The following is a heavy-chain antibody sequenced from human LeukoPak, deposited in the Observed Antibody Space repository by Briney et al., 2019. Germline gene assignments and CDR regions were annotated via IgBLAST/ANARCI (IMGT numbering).Heavy chain of an antibody. CDR2: TSADGSNK. Sequence: GRSLRLSCAASGFTFSSYGMHWVRQAQGKGLEWVAVTSADGSNKYYADSVKGRFTISRDNSKNTLYLQVNSLRGEDTAVYYCAKGYNWNDSYWGQGTLVTVSS. CDR1: GFTFSSYG. J-gene: IGHJ4*02. D-gene: IGHD1-1*01. V-gene: IGHV3-30*18. CDR3: AKGYNWNDSY.